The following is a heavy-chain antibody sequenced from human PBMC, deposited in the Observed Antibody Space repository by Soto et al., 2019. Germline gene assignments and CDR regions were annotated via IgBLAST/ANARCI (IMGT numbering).Heavy chain of an antibody. J-gene: IGHJ4*02. CDR3: AKDPGTTFDY. CDR2: ISYDGSNK. D-gene: IGHD4-4*01. CDR1: GFTFSSYG. V-gene: IGHV3-30*18. Sequence: VQLVESGGGVVQPGRSLRLSCAASGFTFSSYGMHWVRQAPGKGLEWVAVISYDGSNKYYADSVKGRFTISRDNSKNTLYLQMNSLRAEDTAVYYCAKDPGTTFDYWGQGTLVTVSS.